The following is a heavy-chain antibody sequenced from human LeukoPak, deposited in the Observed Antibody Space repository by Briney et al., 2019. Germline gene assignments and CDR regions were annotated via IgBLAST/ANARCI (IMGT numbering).Heavy chain of an antibody. Sequence: GGSLRLSCAASGFSFSDAWMSWVRQAPGKGLEWVSIIYSGGSTFYADSVKGRFTISRDNSKNTLYLQMNSLRAEDTAVYYCARGGSYLSAFDIWGQGTMVTVSS. D-gene: IGHD1-26*01. CDR3: ARGGSYLSAFDI. J-gene: IGHJ3*02. V-gene: IGHV3-53*01. CDR2: IYSGGST. CDR1: GFSFSDAW.